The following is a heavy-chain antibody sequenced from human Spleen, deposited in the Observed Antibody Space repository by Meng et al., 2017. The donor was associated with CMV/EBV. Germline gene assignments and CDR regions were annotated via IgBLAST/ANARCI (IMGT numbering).Heavy chain of an antibody. CDR3: AGFSEWLGSYYYYGMDV. CDR1: GFTFSSYS. D-gene: IGHD6-19*01. Sequence: GESLKISCAASGFTFSSYSMNWVRQAPGKGLEWVSSISSSSSYIYYADSVKGRFTISRDNAKNSLYLQMNSLRAEDTAVYYCAGFSEWLGSYYYYGMDVWGQGTTVTVSS. CDR2: ISSSSSYI. V-gene: IGHV3-21*04. J-gene: IGHJ6*02.